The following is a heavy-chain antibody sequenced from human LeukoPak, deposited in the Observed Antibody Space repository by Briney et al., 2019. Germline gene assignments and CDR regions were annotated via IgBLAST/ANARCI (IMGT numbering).Heavy chain of an antibody. CDR1: GFTFSSYE. CDR2: ISSSGGHI. V-gene: IGHV3-48*03. Sequence: GGSLRLSCAASGFTFSSYEMNWVRQAPGKGLEWVSYISSSGGHINYADSVKGRFTISRDNAKNSLYLQMNSLRVEDTAVYFCARGRYCTIGVCFNDYWGQGTLVTVSS. D-gene: IGHD2-8*01. J-gene: IGHJ4*02. CDR3: ARGRYCTIGVCFNDY.